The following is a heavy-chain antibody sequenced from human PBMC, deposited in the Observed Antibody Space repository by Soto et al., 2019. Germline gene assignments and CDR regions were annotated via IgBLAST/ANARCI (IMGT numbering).Heavy chain of an antibody. J-gene: IGHJ4*02. CDR1: VGTISTFY. Sequence: SETLSLTCTFSVGTISTFYWSCIRQPPRKRLEWIGYIHYSGSTNYYPSLKSQGIISVDTAKNQFSLKLSSVTAADTAVESCARIRYNFFEYLGPKTLVIVSS. D-gene: IGHD5-18*01. CDR3: ARIRYNFFEY. V-gene: IGHV4-59*01. CDR2: IHYSGST.